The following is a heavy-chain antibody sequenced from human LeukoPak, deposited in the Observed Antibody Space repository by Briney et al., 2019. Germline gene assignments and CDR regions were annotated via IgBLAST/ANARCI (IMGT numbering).Heavy chain of an antibody. CDR1: GASITSSTYY. CDR3: ARHGYDSGGYYLGGVDY. V-gene: IGHV4-39*01. CDR2: IYNSGST. Sequence: SETLSLTCTVSGASITSSTYYWGWIRQPPGNGLEWIGSIYNSGSTYYNPSLKSRVTISVDTSKIHFSLKLSSVTAADTAVYYCARHGYDSGGYYLGGVDYWGQGTLVTVSS. J-gene: IGHJ4*02. D-gene: IGHD3-22*01.